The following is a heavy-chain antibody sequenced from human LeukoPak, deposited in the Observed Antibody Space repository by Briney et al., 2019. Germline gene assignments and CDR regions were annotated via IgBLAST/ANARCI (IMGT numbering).Heavy chain of an antibody. CDR2: ISYDGDNK. V-gene: IGHV3-30-3*01. Sequence: GGSLRLSCAASGFTFSRCAMHWVRQAPGKGLEWVAVISYDGDNKYYADSVKGRFTISRDNSKNTLYLQMNSLRAEDTALYYCAKDINSGRIAVAGVDFWDQGTLVTVSS. CDR3: AKDINSGRIAVAGVDF. J-gene: IGHJ4*02. CDR1: GFTFSRCA. D-gene: IGHD6-19*01.